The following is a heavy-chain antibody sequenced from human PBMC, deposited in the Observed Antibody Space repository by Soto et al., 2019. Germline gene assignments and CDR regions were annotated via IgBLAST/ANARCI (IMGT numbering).Heavy chain of an antibody. CDR2: MNPNSGET. CDR1: GYTFTDFD. CDR3: ARVAVAARPRWYNWFDP. V-gene: IGHV1-8*01. D-gene: IGHD2-15*01. J-gene: IGHJ5*02. Sequence: QEQLVQSGAEVKKPGASVKVSCMTSGYTFTDFDINWVRKATGQGLEWIGWMNPNSGETGYAQKFQGRVTMTRSLSLSTAYLELSSLTSDDTAIYFCARVAVAARPRWYNWFDPWGQGTLVTVSS.